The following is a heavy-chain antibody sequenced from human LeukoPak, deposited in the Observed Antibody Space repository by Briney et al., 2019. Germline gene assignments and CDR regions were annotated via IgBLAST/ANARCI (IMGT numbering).Heavy chain of an antibody. J-gene: IGHJ3*02. CDR3: ARDSPTSWSRISDAFDI. CDR2: ISAYNGNT. Sequence: ASVKVSCKASGYTFTGYYMHWVRQAPGQGLEWMGWISAYNGNTNYAQKLQGRVTMTTDTSTSTAYMELRSLRSDDTAVYYCARDSPTSWSRISDAFDIWGQGTMVTVSP. V-gene: IGHV1-18*04. CDR1: GYTFTGYY. D-gene: IGHD2-21*01.